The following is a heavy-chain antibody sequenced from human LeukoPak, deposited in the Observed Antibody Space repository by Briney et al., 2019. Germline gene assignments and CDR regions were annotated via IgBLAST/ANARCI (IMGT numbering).Heavy chain of an antibody. J-gene: IGHJ4*02. CDR2: IYYSGST. V-gene: IGHV4-59*12. Sequence: SETLSIICTVSGGSISSYYWSWIRQPPGKGLEWIGYIYYSGSTNYNPSLKSRVTISVDTSKNQFSLKLSSVTAADTAVYYCASFSGYDYYFDYWGQGTLVTVSS. D-gene: IGHD5-12*01. CDR3: ASFSGYDYYFDY. CDR1: GGSISSYY.